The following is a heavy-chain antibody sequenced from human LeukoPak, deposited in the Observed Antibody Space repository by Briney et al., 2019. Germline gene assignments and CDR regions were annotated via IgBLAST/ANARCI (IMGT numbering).Heavy chain of an antibody. CDR1: GFTFSSYA. CDR2: ISHSGGTT. D-gene: IGHD2-15*01. V-gene: IGHV3-23*01. Sequence: GGSLRLSCAASGFTFSSYAMSWVRQAPGKGLEWVSTISHSGGTTYYADSVKGRFTISRDSSRNTLYLQMNSLRADDTAVYYCAKIIALYCSGGSCNEIDYWGQGTLVTVSS. CDR3: AKIIALYCSGGSCNEIDY. J-gene: IGHJ4*02.